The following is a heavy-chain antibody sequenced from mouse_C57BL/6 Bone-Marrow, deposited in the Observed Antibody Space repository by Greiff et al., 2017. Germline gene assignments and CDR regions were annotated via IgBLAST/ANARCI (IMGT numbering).Heavy chain of an antibody. Sequence: QVQLQQSGAELVRPGASVTLSCTASGYTFTDYEMHWVKQTPVHGLEWIGAIDPETGGTAYNQKFKGKAILTADNSSSTAYMELRSLTSEDSAVYYCTRVYYDSWFAYWGQGTLVTVSA. CDR1: GYTFTDYE. CDR2: IDPETGGT. CDR3: TRVYYDSWFAY. D-gene: IGHD2-4*01. J-gene: IGHJ3*01. V-gene: IGHV1-15*01.